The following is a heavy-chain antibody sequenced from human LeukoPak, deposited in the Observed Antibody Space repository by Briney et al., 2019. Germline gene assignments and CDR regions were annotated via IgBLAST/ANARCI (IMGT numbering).Heavy chain of an antibody. CDR2: INHSGST. CDR3: ARYGSSSWYF. V-gene: IGHV4-34*01. CDR1: GGSFSGYY. J-gene: IGHJ4*02. Sequence: SETLSLTCAVYGGSFSGYYWSWIRQPPGKGLEWIGEINHSGSTNYNPSLKSRVTISVDTSKNLFSLKLSSVTAADTAVYYCARYGSSSWYFWGQGTLVTVSS. D-gene: IGHD6-13*01.